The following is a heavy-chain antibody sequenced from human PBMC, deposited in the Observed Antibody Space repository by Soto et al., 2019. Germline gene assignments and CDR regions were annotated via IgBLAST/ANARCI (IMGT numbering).Heavy chain of an antibody. J-gene: IGHJ5*02. D-gene: IGHD3-22*01. CDR3: ARVEYYYDSSGYYSNWFDP. V-gene: IGHV4-4*02. CDR1: GGSISSSNW. Sequence: SETLSLTCAVSGGSISSSNWWSWVRQPPGKGLEWIGEIYHSGSTNYNPSLKSRVTISVDRSKNQFSLKLSSVTAADTAVYYCARVEYYYDSSGYYSNWFDPWGQGTLVTVSS. CDR2: IYHSGST.